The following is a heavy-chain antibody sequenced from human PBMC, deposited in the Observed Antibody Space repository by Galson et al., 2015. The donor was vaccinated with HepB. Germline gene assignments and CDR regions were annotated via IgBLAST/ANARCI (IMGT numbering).Heavy chain of an antibody. CDR1: TFIFSTYS. J-gene: IGHJ5*02. CDR3: AKSRLNYDILTGYQINWFDP. Sequence: SLRLSCAASTFIFSTYSMNWVRQAPGKGLEWVSYISSSSTTIYYADSVKGRFTISRDNAKNSLYLQMNSLRAEDTAVYYCAKSRLNYDILTGYQINWFDPWGQGTLVTVSS. CDR2: ISSSSTTI. V-gene: IGHV3-48*04. D-gene: IGHD3-9*01.